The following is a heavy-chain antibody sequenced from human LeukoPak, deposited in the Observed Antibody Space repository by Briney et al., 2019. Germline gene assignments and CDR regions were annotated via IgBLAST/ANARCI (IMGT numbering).Heavy chain of an antibody. J-gene: IGHJ4*02. CDR2: ISGSDGST. CDR1: GFTFSSYA. CDR3: ARGENNYGYYYFDY. Sequence: GGSLRLSCVASGFTFSSYAMRWVRQAPGKGLEWVSSISGSDGSTYYADSVKGRFTISRDNAKNSLYLQMNSLRAEDTAVYYCARGENNYGYYYFDYWGQGTLVTVSS. D-gene: IGHD5-18*01. V-gene: IGHV3-23*01.